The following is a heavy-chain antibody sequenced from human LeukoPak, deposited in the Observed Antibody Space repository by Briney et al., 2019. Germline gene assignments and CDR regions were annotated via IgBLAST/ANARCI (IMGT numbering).Heavy chain of an antibody. CDR1: GFTFSSYS. Sequence: GGSLRLSCAASGFTFSSYSMNWVRQAPEKGLEWVSSISSTGNYIYYADSVKGRFTISRDNAKNSLYLQMDSLRAEDTAVYYCARGNYYCGGDCYTAEYFQHWGQGTLVTVSS. CDR3: ARGNYYCGGDCYTAEYFQH. D-gene: IGHD2-21*02. J-gene: IGHJ1*01. V-gene: IGHV3-21*01. CDR2: ISSTGNYI.